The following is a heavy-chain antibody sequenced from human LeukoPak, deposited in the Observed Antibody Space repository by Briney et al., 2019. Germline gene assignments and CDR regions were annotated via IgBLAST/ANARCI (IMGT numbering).Heavy chain of an antibody. Sequence: GSLRLSCAASGFTFSNAWMSRVRQAPGKGLEWVGRIKSKTDGGTTDYAAPVKGRFTISRDDSKNTLYLQMNSLKTEDTAVYYCTTDSYDYVWGSYPLYAFDIWGQGTMVTVSS. V-gene: IGHV3-15*01. CDR1: GFTFSNAW. J-gene: IGHJ3*02. D-gene: IGHD3-16*02. CDR2: IKSKTDGGTT. CDR3: TTDSYDYVWGSYPLYAFDI.